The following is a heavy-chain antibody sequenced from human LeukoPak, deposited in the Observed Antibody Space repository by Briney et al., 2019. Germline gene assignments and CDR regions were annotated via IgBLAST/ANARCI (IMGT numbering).Heavy chain of an antibody. Sequence: GASVKVSCKASGYTFTSYDINWVRQATGQGLEWMGWMNPNSGNTGYAQKFQGRVTMTRNTSISTAYMELSSLRSEDTAVYYCARPPVKPRGYYDILTRRYSHYYFDYWGQGTLVTVSS. CDR3: ARPPVKPRGYYDILTRRYSHYYFDY. CDR2: MNPNSGNT. V-gene: IGHV1-8*01. D-gene: IGHD3-9*01. J-gene: IGHJ4*02. CDR1: GYTFTSYD.